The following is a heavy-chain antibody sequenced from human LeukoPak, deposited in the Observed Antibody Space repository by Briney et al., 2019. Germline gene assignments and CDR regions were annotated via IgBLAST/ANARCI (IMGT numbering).Heavy chain of an antibody. Sequence: SETLSLTCTVSGGSISSGGYSWSWIRQHPGKGLEWIGYIYYSGSTYYNPSLKSRVTISVDTSKNQFSLKLSSVTAADTAVYYCARRRNSQPYFDYWGQGTLVTVSS. CDR1: GGSISSGGYS. CDR3: ARRRNSQPYFDY. J-gene: IGHJ4*02. CDR2: IYYSGST. V-gene: IGHV4-31*03. D-gene: IGHD1-1*01.